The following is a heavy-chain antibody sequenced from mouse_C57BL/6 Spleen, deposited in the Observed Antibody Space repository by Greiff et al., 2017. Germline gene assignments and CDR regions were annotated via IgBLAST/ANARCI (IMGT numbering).Heavy chain of an antibody. CDR1: GYTFTSYW. CDR2: IHPNSGST. Sequence: VQLQQPGAELVKPGASVKLSCKASGYTFTSYWMHWVKQRPGQGLEWIGMIHPNSGSTKYNEKFKSKATLTVDKSSSTAYMQLSSLTSEDSAVYYCASSGGYRDYAMDYWGQGTSVTVSS. V-gene: IGHV1-64*01. D-gene: IGHD3-2*02. J-gene: IGHJ4*01. CDR3: ASSGGYRDYAMDY.